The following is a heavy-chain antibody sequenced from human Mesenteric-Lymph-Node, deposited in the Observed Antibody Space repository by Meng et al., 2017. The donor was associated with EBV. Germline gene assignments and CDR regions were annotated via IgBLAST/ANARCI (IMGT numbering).Heavy chain of an antibody. Sequence: QITLKESGPTLVKPTQTLTLTCTFSGFSLITNGVGVGWIRQPPGKALEWLALIYWDDDKRYSPSLKKRLTITKATSINQLVLTMTNMDPADTATYYCAHKVDSGWFDPWGQGTLVTVSS. CDR3: AHKVDSGWFDP. V-gene: IGHV2-5*02. CDR1: GFSLITNGVG. CDR2: IYWDDDK. D-gene: IGHD3-3*01. J-gene: IGHJ5*02.